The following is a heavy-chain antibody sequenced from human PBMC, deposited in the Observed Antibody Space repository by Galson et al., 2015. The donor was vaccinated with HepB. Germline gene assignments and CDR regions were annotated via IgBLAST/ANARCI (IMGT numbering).Heavy chain of an antibody. V-gene: IGHV2-70*17. Sequence: ALVKPTQTLTLTCTFSGFSLTTSGLYVSWIRQPPGKAPEWLARIDWDDDKFYNTSLKTRLTISRGASRNQVVLTMTNVDPADTATYYCVRSYSTTWYSWFDPWGQGTLVTVSS. CDR1: GFSLTTSGLY. CDR2: IDWDDDK. D-gene: IGHD2/OR15-2a*01. J-gene: IGHJ5*02. CDR3: VRSYSTTWYSWFDP.